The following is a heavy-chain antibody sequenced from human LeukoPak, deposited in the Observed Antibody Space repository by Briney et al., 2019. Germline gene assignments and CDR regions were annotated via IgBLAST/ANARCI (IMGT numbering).Heavy chain of an antibody. V-gene: IGHV3-64*02. D-gene: IGHD6-19*01. CDR2: ISTNGDRT. CDR3: ARGVAVSSSGWYDTFDY. CDR1: GFTFSNSA. J-gene: IGHJ4*02. Sequence: GGSLRLSCAASGFTFSNSAMYWVRQAPGKGLEFVSVISTNGDRTYYADSVKGRFTISRDNSKNTLYLQMGSLRADDMAVYYCARGVAVSSSGWYDTFDYWGQGALVTVSS.